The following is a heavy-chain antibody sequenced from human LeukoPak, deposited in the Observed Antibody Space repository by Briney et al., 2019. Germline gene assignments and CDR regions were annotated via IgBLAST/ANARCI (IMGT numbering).Heavy chain of an antibody. J-gene: IGHJ5*02. CDR2: IIPIFGTA. CDR1: GGTFSSYA. V-gene: IGHV1-69*05. Sequence: GASVKVSCKASGGTFSSYAISWVRQAPGQGLEWMGGIIPIFGTANYAQKFQGRVTITTDESTSTAYMELSSLRSEDTAVYYCASERIAAAAIPYPSWWFDPWGQGTLVTVSS. CDR3: ASERIAAAAIPYPSWWFDP. D-gene: IGHD2-2*02.